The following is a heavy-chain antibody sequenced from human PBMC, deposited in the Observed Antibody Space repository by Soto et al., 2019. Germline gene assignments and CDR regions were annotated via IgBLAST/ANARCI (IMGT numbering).Heavy chain of an antibody. CDR1: GYTFTSYA. J-gene: IGHJ6*02. Sequence: ASVKVSCKASGYTFTSYAIHWVRQAPGQRLEWMGWINAGNGNTKYSQKFQGRVTITRDTSASTAYMELSSLRYEDTAVYYCAIAPGSGGMDVWSQGTTVTVSS. V-gene: IGHV1-3*01. CDR2: INAGNGNT. CDR3: AIAPGSGGMDV. D-gene: IGHD3-10*01.